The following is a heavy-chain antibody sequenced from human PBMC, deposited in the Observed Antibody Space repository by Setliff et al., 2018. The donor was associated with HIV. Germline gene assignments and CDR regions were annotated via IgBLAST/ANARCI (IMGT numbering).Heavy chain of an antibody. CDR1: GFTFGHYV. CDR2: ITWSSGGV. D-gene: IGHD1-26*01. CDR3: ASMWKVGA. J-gene: IGHJ5*02. V-gene: IGHV3-9*01. Sequence: PGGSLRLSCAASGFTFGHYVMHWVRQAPGKGLEWVSGITWSSGGVGYVDSVKGRFTVSRDNARTSLYLEMSSLRVEDTAVYFCASMWKVGAWGRGTLVTVSS.